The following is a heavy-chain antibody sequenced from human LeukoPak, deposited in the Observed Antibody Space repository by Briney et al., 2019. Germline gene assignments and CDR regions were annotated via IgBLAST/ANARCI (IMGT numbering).Heavy chain of an antibody. CDR3: ARSYIAARGKYFDL. J-gene: IGHJ2*01. CDR1: GGSIIVAAYS. D-gene: IGHD6-6*01. V-gene: IGHV4-34*01. CDR2: INHSGSI. Sequence: SETLSLTCAVSGGSIIVAAYSWSWIRQPPGKGLEWIGEINHSGSINYNPSLKSRVTISVDTSKNQFSLKLSSVTAADTAVYYCARSYIAARGKYFDLWGRGTLVTVSS.